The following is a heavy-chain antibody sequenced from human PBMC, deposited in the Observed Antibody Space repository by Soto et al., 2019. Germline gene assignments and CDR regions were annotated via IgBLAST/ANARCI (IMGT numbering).Heavy chain of an antibody. CDR2: IIPIFGTA. CDR1: GGTFSSYA. Sequence: SVKVSCKASGGTFSSYAISWVRQAPGQGLEWMGGIIPIFGTANYAQKFQGRVTITADESTSTAYMELSSLRSEDMAVYYCARGTTVTYYFDYWGQGTLVTVSS. CDR3: ARGTTVTYYFDY. J-gene: IGHJ4*02. V-gene: IGHV1-69*13. D-gene: IGHD4-17*01.